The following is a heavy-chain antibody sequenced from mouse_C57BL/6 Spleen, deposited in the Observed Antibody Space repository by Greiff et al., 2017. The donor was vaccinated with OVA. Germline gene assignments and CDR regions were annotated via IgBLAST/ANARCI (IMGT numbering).Heavy chain of an antibody. V-gene: IGHV1-50*01. CDR1: GYTFTSYW. Sequence: QVQLQQSGAELVKPGASVKLSCKASGYTFTSYWMQWVKQRPGQGLEWIGEIDPSDSYTNYNQKFKGKATLTVDTSSSTAYMQLSSLTSEDSAVYYCARGYYGSSPAWFAYWGQGTLVTVSA. CDR2: IDPSDSYT. J-gene: IGHJ3*01. CDR3: ARGYYGSSPAWFAY. D-gene: IGHD1-1*01.